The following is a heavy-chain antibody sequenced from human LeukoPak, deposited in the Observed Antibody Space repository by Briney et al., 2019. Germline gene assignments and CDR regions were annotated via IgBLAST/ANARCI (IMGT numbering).Heavy chain of an antibody. CDR3: ASRHSNGDYFAY. CDR2: IIPIFGTA. Sequence: SVKVSCKASGGTFSSYAISWVRQAPGHGLEWMGGIIPIFGTANYAQNFQGRVTITTDESTTTAYLELSSLRSEDTAVFYCASRHSNGDYFAYWGQGTLVTVSS. J-gene: IGHJ4*02. CDR1: GGTFSSYA. V-gene: IGHV1-69*05. D-gene: IGHD5-18*01.